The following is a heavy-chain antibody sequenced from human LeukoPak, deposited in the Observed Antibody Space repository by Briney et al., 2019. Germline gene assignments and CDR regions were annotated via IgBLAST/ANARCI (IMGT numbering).Heavy chain of an antibody. CDR1: GFTFDDYA. J-gene: IGHJ4*02. CDR2: ISWNSGSI. CDR3: AKDAYYDILTGYDY. Sequence: GRSLRLSCAASGFTFDDYAMPWVRQAPGKGLEWVSGISWNSGSIGYADSVKGRFTISRDNAKNSLYLQMNSLRAEDTALYYCAKDAYYDILTGYDYWGQGTLVTVSS. V-gene: IGHV3-9*01. D-gene: IGHD3-9*01.